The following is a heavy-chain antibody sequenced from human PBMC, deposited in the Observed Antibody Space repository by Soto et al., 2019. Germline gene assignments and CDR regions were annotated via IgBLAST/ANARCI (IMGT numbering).Heavy chain of an antibody. V-gene: IGHV1-69*13. CDR3: ERGPQCNWNSYFDY. CDR2: SIPIFGKA. D-gene: IGHD1-7*01. Sequence: SAKVSSKAPRGTFSSSAISWVGQAPGQGLDWMGGSIPIFGKANYAQKFQGRVTVTAAQSTSTAYKELRSLRSEEPAGYCCERGPQCNWNSYFDYWGQGPLVTVTS. J-gene: IGHJ4*02. CDR1: RGTFSSSA.